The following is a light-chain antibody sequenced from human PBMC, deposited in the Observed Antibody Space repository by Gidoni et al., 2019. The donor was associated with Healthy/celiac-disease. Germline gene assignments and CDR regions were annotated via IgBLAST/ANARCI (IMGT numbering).Light chain of an antibody. V-gene: IGKV4-1*01. CDR3: QQYYSTPLT. J-gene: IGKJ3*01. Sequence: DIVMTQSPDSLAVSLGERATINCKSSQSVLYSSNNKNYLAWYQQKPGQPPKLLIYWASTRESGVPDRFSGRWSGTDFTLTISSLQAEALAVYYCQQYYSTPLTFGPGTKVDIK. CDR1: QSVLYSSNNKNY. CDR2: WAS.